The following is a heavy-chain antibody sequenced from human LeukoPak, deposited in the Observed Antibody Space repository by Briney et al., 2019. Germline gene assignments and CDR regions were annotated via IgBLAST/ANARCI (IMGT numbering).Heavy chain of an antibody. CDR3: ARGSESGGFPFDY. J-gene: IGHJ4*02. CDR1: GGSISSSSYY. D-gene: IGHD1-26*01. V-gene: IGHV4-39*01. Sequence: KPSETLSLTCTVSGGSISSSSYYWAWIRQPPGKGLEWIGSIYYSGRTFYNPSLKSRLTISADTSKNQFSLTLTSVNAADTAVYYSARGSESGGFPFDYWGQGTLVTVSS. CDR2: IYYSGRT.